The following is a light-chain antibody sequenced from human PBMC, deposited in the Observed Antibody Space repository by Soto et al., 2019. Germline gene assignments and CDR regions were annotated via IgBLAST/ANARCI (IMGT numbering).Light chain of an antibody. J-gene: IGKJ4*01. CDR3: QQYNDWLGT. CDR1: QSVSSK. Sequence: EILMTQSPATLSVSPGERAILSCRASQSVSSKLAWYQQKPGQAPRLLIYGASTRATGVPARFSGSGSGTEFTLTISSLQSEDFAVYYCQQYNDWLGTFGGGTKVEIK. V-gene: IGKV3-15*01. CDR2: GAS.